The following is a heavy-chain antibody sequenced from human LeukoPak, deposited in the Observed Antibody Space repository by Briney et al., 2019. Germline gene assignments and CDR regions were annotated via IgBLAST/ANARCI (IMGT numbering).Heavy chain of an antibody. D-gene: IGHD6-19*01. V-gene: IGHV4-39*07. CDR1: GGSISSSSYY. CDR3: ARAHAVAGAYNWFDP. J-gene: IGHJ5*02. Sequence: SETLSLTCTVSGGSISSSSYYWGWIRQPPGKGLEWIGSIYYSGSTYYNPSLKSRVTISVDTSKNQFSLKLSSVTAADTAVYYCARAHAVAGAYNWFDPWGQGTLVTVSS. CDR2: IYYSGST.